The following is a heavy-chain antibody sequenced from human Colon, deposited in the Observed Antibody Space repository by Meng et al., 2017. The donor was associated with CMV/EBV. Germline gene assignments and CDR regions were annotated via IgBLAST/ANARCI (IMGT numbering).Heavy chain of an antibody. V-gene: IGHV3-7*01. CDR2: INQDGTEK. CDR3: ARSGVGAGDY. J-gene: IGHJ4*02. Sequence: GESLKISCGGSGFTFSTYWMSWVRQAPGKGLEWVANINQDGTEKYFVDSVKGRFTISRDNAKNSLYLQMNSLRAEDTAVYYCARSGVGAGDYWGQGTLVTVSS. D-gene: IGHD1-26*01. CDR1: GFTFSTYW.